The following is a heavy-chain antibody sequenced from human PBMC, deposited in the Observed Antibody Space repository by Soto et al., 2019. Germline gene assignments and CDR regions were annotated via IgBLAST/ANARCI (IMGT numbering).Heavy chain of an antibody. Sequence: EVQLLESGGGLVQPGGSLRLSCAASGFTFSSYAMSWVRQAPGKGLEWVSAISGSGGSTYYADSVKGRFTISRDNSKKTLYLQMNSLRAEDTAVYYCAKESYDSSGYYYLGLDYWGQGTLVTVSS. CDR1: GFTFSSYA. CDR2: ISGSGGST. V-gene: IGHV3-23*01. CDR3: AKESYDSSGYYYLGLDY. D-gene: IGHD3-22*01. J-gene: IGHJ4*02.